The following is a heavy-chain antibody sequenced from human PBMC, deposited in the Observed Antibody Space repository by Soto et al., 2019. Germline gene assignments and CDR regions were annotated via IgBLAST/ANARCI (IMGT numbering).Heavy chain of an antibody. J-gene: IGHJ4*02. CDR3: ARAGRYCSSTNCYLAY. D-gene: IGHD2-2*01. V-gene: IGHV3-23*01. CDR2: ISGSGGST. Sequence: PGVSLRLACAASGYIFSTYAMSWVRQDPGKGLEWVSGISGSGGSTYYADSVKGRFTISRDNSKHTLYLQMNTLRAEDTAIYYCARAGRYCSSTNCYLAYWGQGALVTVSS. CDR1: GYIFSTYA.